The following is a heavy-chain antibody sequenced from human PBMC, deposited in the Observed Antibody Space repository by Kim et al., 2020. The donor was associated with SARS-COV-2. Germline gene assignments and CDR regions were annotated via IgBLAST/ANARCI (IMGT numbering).Heavy chain of an antibody. D-gene: IGHD3-22*01. CDR2: IYYSGST. CDR3: ARQDYYDSSGYYYTPAVGAFDI. Sequence: SETPSLTCTVSGGSISSSSYYWGWIRQPPGKGLEWIGSIYYSGSTYYNPSLKSRVTISVDTSKNQFSLKLSSVTAADTAVYYCARQDYYDSSGYYYTPAVGAFDIWGQGTMVTVSS. CDR1: GGSISSSSYY. J-gene: IGHJ3*02. V-gene: IGHV4-39*01.